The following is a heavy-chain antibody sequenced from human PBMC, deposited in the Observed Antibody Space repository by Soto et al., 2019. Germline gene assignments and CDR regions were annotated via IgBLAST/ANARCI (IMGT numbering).Heavy chain of an antibody. V-gene: IGHV4-59*08. CDR1: GGTMSSYY. J-gene: IGHJ4*02. CDR2: IYYSGST. D-gene: IGHD6-19*01. Sequence: SGTLYLACTVSGGTMSSYYLGWIRQPPGKGLEWIGYIYYSGSTNYNPSLKSRVTISVDTSKNQFSLKLSSVTAADTAVYYSAGSYSGCCYVVDYWGQGTLVTVSS. CDR3: AGSYSGCCYVVDY.